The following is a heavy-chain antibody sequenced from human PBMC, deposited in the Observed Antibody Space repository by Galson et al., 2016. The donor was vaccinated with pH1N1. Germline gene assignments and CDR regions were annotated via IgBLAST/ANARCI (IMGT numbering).Heavy chain of an antibody. J-gene: IGHJ4*02. CDR1: GFTFSIYG. V-gene: IGHV3-30*18. D-gene: IGHD1-26*01. CDR2: ISSDGTNI. CDR3: AKDQSAHGGHLLRNFFDY. Sequence: SLRLSCAASGFTFSIYGMHWVRQAPGKGLEWVAAISSDGTNIFYADSVKGRVTISRDISKNTLYLQMNSLRAEDTAVYYCAKDQSAHGGHLLRNFFDYWGQGTLVTVSS.